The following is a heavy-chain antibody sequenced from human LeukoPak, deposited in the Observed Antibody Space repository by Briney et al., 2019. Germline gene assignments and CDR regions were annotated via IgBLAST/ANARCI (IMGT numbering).Heavy chain of an antibody. Sequence: GGSLRLSCAASGFTFSSYRMNWVRQAPGKGLEWVSYISSSSSTIYYADSVKGRFTISRDNAKNSLYLQMNSLRDEDTAVYYCARFPDYYDSYYFDYGGQGTLVTVSS. V-gene: IGHV3-48*02. CDR3: ARFPDYYDSYYFDY. CDR2: ISSSSSTI. D-gene: IGHD3-22*01. CDR1: GFTFSSYR. J-gene: IGHJ4*02.